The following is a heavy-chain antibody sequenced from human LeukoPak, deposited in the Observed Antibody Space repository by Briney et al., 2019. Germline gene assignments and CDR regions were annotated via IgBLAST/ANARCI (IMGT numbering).Heavy chain of an antibody. V-gene: IGHV3-23*01. Sequence: GGSLRLSCAASGFTFSSYAMSWVRQAPGKGLEWVSAISGSGGSAYYADSVKGRFTISRDNSTNTLYLQMNSLRAEDTAVYYCAKYSSGYYNYFDYWGQGTLVTVSS. CDR3: AKYSSGYYNYFDY. D-gene: IGHD3-22*01. CDR1: GFTFSSYA. CDR2: ISGSGGSA. J-gene: IGHJ4*02.